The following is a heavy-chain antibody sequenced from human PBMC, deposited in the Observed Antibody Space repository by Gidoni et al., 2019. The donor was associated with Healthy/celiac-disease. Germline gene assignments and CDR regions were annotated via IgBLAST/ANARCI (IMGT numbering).Heavy chain of an antibody. CDR3: ARLEGYCTNGVCLHKNWFDP. CDR1: GGSFSGYY. J-gene: IGHJ5*02. D-gene: IGHD2-8*01. V-gene: IGHV4-34*01. CDR2: INHSGST. Sequence: QVQLQQWGAGLLKPSETLSLTCAAYGGSFSGYYWSWIRQPPGKGLEWIGEINHSGSTNYNPSLKSRVTISVDTSKNQFSLKLSSVTAADTAVYYCARLEGYCTNGVCLHKNWFDPWGQGTLVTVSS.